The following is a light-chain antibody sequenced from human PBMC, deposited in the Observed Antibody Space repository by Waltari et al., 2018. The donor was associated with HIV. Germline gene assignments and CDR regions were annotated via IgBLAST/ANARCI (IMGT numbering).Light chain of an antibody. CDR2: DVS. CDR1: QAISTS. V-gene: IGKV1D-13*01. Sequence: AIHLTQSPSSLSASLGDRVTLTCRASQAISTSLAWYQQRPGSPPKLLIYDVSSLDPGVPSRFSGSGFDTHFTLTINGLRAEDFATYHCQQYKNFPITFGRGTRLEIK. J-gene: IGKJ5*01. CDR3: QQYKNFPIT.